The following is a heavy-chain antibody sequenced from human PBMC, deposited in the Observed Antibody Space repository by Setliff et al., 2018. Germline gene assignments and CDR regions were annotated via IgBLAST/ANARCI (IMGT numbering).Heavy chain of an antibody. CDR3: ARHEFVGGYYGSVTYRHFDY. J-gene: IGHJ4*02. Sequence: LPPGKGLEWIGSIYYSGTAYYNPSLKSRVTISVDTSKNQFSLQVTSVTATDTAVYYCARHEFVGGYYGSVTYRHFDYWGQGILVTVSS. D-gene: IGHD3-10*01. CDR2: IYYSGTA. V-gene: IGHV4-39*01.